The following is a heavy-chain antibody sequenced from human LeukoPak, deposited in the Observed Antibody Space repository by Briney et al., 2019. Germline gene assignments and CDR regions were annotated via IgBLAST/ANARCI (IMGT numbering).Heavy chain of an antibody. V-gene: IGHV3-53*01. CDR1: GFTVSSNY. J-gene: IGHJ4*02. Sequence: GGSLRLSCAASGFTVSSNYMSWVRQAPGKGLEWVSVIYSGGSTYYADSVKGRFTISRDNSKNTLYLQMNSLRAEDTAVYYCARDTHDYGLDYWGQGTLVTVSS. CDR2: IYSGGST. D-gene: IGHD4-17*01. CDR3: ARDTHDYGLDY.